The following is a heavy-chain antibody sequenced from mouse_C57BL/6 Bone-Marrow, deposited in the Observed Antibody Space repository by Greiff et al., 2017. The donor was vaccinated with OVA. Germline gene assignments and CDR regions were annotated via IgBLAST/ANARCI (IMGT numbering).Heavy chain of an antibody. J-gene: IGHJ4*01. V-gene: IGHV1-64*01. CDR2: IHPNSGST. D-gene: IGHD2-1*01. Sequence: QVQLQQPGAELVKPGASVKLSCKASGYTFTSYWIHWVKQRPGQGLEWIGMIHPNSGSTNYNEKFKSKATLTVDKSSSTAYMQLSSLTSEDSAVYYCAREDGNEAMDYWGQGTSVTVSS. CDR3: AREDGNEAMDY. CDR1: GYTFTSYW.